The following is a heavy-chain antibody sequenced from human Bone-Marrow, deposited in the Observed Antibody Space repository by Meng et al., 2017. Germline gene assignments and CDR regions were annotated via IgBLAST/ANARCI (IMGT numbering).Heavy chain of an antibody. D-gene: IGHD1-1*01. CDR1: GVTISGSD. CDR3: TTARELDY. J-gene: IGHJ4*02. CDR2: IKSKTDGGTT. Sequence: GGSLRLSCVVSGVTISGSDIHWVRQAPGKGLEWVGRIKSKTDGGTTDYAAPVKGRFTISRDDSKTTLYLQMNSLKTEDTAVYYCTTARELDYWGQGALVTVSS. V-gene: IGHV3-15*01.